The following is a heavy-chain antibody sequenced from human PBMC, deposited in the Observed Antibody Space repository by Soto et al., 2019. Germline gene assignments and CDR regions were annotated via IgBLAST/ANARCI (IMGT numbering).Heavy chain of an antibody. J-gene: IGHJ4*02. V-gene: IGHV3-23*01. D-gene: IGHD2-2*01. CDR3: ARDPGGHYCTSTSCLYFFDH. CDR1: GFTFSNHA. Sequence: EVQLLESGGALVQPGGSLRLSCAASGFTFSNHAMNWVRQAPGKGLEWVSTISDSGSTYYADSVKGRVTISRDNSKNSPYQQKNSLRAEDTAVYYRARDPGGHYCTSTSCLYFFDHWGQGTLVIVSS. CDR2: ISDSGST.